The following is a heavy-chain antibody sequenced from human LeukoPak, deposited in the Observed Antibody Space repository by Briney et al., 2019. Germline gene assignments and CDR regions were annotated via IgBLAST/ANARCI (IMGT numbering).Heavy chain of an antibody. V-gene: IGHV3-30*02. Sequence: PGGSLRLSCAASGFTFSSYEMNWVRQAPGKGLEWLAFIRYDGSNKYYADSVKGRFTITRDNSKNTLYLQMNSLRAEDTAVYYCAKDFYDSSGYFRVPHLFDYWGQGTLVTVSS. CDR1: GFTFSSYE. CDR3: AKDFYDSSGYFRVPHLFDY. D-gene: IGHD3-22*01. J-gene: IGHJ4*02. CDR2: IRYDGSNK.